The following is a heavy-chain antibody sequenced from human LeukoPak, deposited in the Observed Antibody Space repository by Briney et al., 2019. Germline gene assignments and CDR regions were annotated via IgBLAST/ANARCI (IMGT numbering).Heavy chain of an antibody. J-gene: IGHJ4*02. CDR3: ARDRSLGELTTESPSFDY. D-gene: IGHD3-16*01. V-gene: IGHV4-4*07. CDR1: GGSISDYY. Sequence: SETLSLTCTVFGGSISDYYWGWIRQPAGKGLEWIGRIYTSGSTNYNPSLKSRVTMSVDTSKNQFSLKLSSVTAADTAVYYCARDRSLGELTTESPSFDYWGQGTLVTVSS. CDR2: IYTSGST.